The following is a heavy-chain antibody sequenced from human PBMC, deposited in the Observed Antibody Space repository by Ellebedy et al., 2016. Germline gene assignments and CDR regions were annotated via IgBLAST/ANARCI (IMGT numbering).Heavy chain of an antibody. CDR2: LFYNGTA. V-gene: IGHV4-39*01. D-gene: IGHD3-3*01. CDR1: GDSINNSEYY. CDR3: ARQGLYFDFWVGPSHY. J-gene: IGHJ4*02. Sequence: SETLSLXCTVSGDSINNSEYYWGWIRQSPGKGLEWIGDLFYNGTANYNPSLKGRVTMSVDTSKNQFSLRLTSLTTSDTAIYYCARQGLYFDFWVGPSHYWGQGALVTVSS.